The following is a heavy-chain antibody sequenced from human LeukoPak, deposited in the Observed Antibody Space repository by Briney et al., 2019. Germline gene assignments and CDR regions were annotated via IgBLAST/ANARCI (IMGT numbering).Heavy chain of an antibody. CDR2: IYYSGST. V-gene: IGHV4-39*01. D-gene: IGHD6-13*01. CDR3: AGLGTGSSWYQPFDY. CDR1: GGSISSSSYY. Sequence: PSETLSLTCTVSGGSISSSSYYWGWIRQPPGKGLEWIGSIYYSGSTYYNPSLKSRVTISVDTSKNQFSLKLSSVTAADTAVYYCAGLGTGSSWYQPFDYWGQGTLVTVSS. J-gene: IGHJ4*02.